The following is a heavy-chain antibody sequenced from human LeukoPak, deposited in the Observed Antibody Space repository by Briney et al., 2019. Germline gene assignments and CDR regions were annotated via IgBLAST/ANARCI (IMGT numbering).Heavy chain of an antibody. V-gene: IGHV3-7*01. CDR3: ARVEASGYDYGAFDY. D-gene: IGHD5-12*01. Sequence: GGTLRLSCAVSGFTFSSYGMSWVRQAPGKGLEWVANIKQDGSEKYYVDSVKGRFTISRDNAKNSLYLQMNSLRAEDTAVYYCARVEASGYDYGAFDYWGQGTLVTVSS. CDR2: IKQDGSEK. CDR1: GFTFSSYG. J-gene: IGHJ4*02.